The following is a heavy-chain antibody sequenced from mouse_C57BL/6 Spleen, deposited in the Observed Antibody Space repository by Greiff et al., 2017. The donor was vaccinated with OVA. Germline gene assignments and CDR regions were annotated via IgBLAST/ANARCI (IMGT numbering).Heavy chain of an antibody. V-gene: IGHV1-80*01. Sequence: QVQLQQSGAELVKPGASVKISCKASGYAFSSYWMNWVKQRPGKGLEWIGQIYPGDGDTNYNGKFKGKATLTADKSSSTAYMQLSSLTSEDSAVYFCARRGPCYGSSWDYAMDDWGQGTSVTVSS. CDR2: IYPGDGDT. CDR3: ARRGPCYGSSWDYAMDD. CDR1: GYAFSSYW. J-gene: IGHJ4*01. D-gene: IGHD1-1*01.